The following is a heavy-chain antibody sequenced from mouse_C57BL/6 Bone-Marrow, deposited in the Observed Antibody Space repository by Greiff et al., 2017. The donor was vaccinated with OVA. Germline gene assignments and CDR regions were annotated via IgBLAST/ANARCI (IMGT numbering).Heavy chain of an antibody. CDR3: EFYSGSSYRYFDV. D-gene: IGHD1-1*01. Sequence: EVQLQQSGPELVKPGASVKISCKASGYSFTDYNMNWVKQSHGKSLEWIGVINPNYGTTSYNQKFKGKATLTVDQSSSTAYMQLNSLTSEDSAVYYCEFYSGSSYRYFDVWGWGTTVTVTA. J-gene: IGHJ1*01. CDR2: INPNYGTT. CDR1: GYSFTDYN. V-gene: IGHV1-39*01.